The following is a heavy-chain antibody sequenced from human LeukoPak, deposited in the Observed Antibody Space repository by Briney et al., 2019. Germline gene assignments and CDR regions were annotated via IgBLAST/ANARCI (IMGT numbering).Heavy chain of an antibody. CDR3: ARDWVAVAGHFDY. J-gene: IGHJ4*02. Sequence: ASVKVSCKASGYTFTSYDINWVRQAPGQGLEWMGWMSPNSGNTGYAQNFQGRVTMTTDTSTSTAYMELRSLRSDDTAVYYCARDWVAVAGHFDYWGQGTLVTVSS. D-gene: IGHD6-19*01. V-gene: IGHV1-8*01. CDR1: GYTFTSYD. CDR2: MSPNSGNT.